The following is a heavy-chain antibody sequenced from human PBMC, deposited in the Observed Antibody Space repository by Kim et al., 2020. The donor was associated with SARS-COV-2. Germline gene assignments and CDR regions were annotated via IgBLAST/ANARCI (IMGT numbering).Heavy chain of an antibody. CDR2: IYYSGST. V-gene: IGHV4-39*07. D-gene: IGHD3-3*01. CDR3: ARDRFPGTKTYYDFWSGYGGMDV. Sequence: SETLSLTCTVSGGSISSSSYYWGWIRQPPGKGLEWIGSIYYSGSTYYNPSLKSRVTISVDTSKNQFSLKLSSVTAADTAVYYCARDRFPGTKTYYDFWSGYGGMDVWGQGTTVTVSS. CDR1: GGSISSSSYY. J-gene: IGHJ6*02.